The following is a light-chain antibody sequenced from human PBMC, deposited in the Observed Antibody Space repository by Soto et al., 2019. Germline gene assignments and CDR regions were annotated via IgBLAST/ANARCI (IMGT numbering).Light chain of an antibody. Sequence: DIVLTQSPGTLSLSPGERATLSCRASQSVSSSYFAWYQQKPGQAPRLLIYAASRRASGIPDRFSGSGSGTDFTLTINRLEPEDIAVYYCQQYGALPYTCGQGTKQEIK. V-gene: IGKV3-20*01. CDR2: AAS. CDR1: QSVSSSY. CDR3: QQYGALPYT. J-gene: IGKJ2*01.